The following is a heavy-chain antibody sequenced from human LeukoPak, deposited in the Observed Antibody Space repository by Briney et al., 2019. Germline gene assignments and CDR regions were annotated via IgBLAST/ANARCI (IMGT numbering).Heavy chain of an antibody. D-gene: IGHD5-12*01. Sequence: ASVTDSCKASGYTFTSYAMHWVRQAPGQRLAWMGWINAGNGNTKCSQKFQGRVTITRDTSASTAYMELSSLRSEDTAVYYCARVSGYGFHPIDYWGQGTLVTVSS. CDR1: GYTFTSYA. CDR2: INAGNGNT. J-gene: IGHJ4*02. CDR3: ARVSGYGFHPIDY. V-gene: IGHV1-3*01.